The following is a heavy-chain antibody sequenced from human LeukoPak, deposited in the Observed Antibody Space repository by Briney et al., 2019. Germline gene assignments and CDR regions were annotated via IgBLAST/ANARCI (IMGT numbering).Heavy chain of an antibody. D-gene: IGHD3-22*01. J-gene: IGHJ4*02. V-gene: IGHV4-59*12. Sequence: SETLSLTCTVSGGSISSYYWSWIRQPPGKGLEWIGYIYYSGSTNYNPSLKSRVTISVDKSKNQFSLKLSSVTAADTAVYYCARRAAGYYYDSRVPIDYWGQGTLVTVSS. CDR3: ARRAAGYYYDSRVPIDY. CDR2: IYYSGST. CDR1: GGSISSYY.